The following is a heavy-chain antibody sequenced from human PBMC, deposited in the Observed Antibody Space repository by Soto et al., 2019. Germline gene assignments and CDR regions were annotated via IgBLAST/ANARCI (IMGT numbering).Heavy chain of an antibody. D-gene: IGHD3-10*01. CDR3: ARDWVVRGLLWFGESAGYGMDV. CDR1: GYTFTSYY. J-gene: IGHJ6*02. V-gene: IGHV1-46*01. Sequence: ASVKVSCKASGYTFTSYYMHWVRQAPGLGLEWMGIINPSGGSTSYAQKFQGRVTMTRDTSTSTVYMELSSLRSEDTAVYYCARDWVVRGLLWFGESAGYGMDVWGQGTTVTVSS. CDR2: INPSGGST.